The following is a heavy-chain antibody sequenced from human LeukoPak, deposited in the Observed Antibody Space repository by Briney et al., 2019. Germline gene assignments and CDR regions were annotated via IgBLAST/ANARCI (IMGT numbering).Heavy chain of an antibody. CDR1: GGSISSGDYY. J-gene: IGHJ6*02. CDR3: ARDFRVRGVIGYYYYGMDV. V-gene: IGHV4-30-4*01. CDR2: IYYSGST. D-gene: IGHD3-10*01. Sequence: SETLSLTCTVSGGSISSGDYYWSWIRQPPGKGLEWIGYIYYSGSTYYNPSLKSRVTISVDTSKNQFSLKLGSVTAADTAVYYCARDFRVRGVIGYYYYGMDVWGQGTTVTVSS.